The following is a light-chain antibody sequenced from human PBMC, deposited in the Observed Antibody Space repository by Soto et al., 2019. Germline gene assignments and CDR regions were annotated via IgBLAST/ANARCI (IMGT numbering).Light chain of an antibody. CDR1: QTISSW. Sequence: DIQMTQSPSTLSGSVGDRVTITCRASQTISSWLAWYQQKPGKAPKLLIYAASSLQSGVPSRFSGSGSGTDFSLTINGLQPEDLATYYCQQSHSIPGTFGQGTKVDIK. J-gene: IGKJ1*01. V-gene: IGKV1-39*01. CDR2: AAS. CDR3: QQSHSIPGT.